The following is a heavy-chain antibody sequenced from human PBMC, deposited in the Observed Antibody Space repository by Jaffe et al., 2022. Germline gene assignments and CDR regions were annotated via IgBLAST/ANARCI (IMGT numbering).Heavy chain of an antibody. CDR1: GGSVSSGSYY. CDR2: IYYSGST. CDR3: ARRRQQPAGPHYFDY. J-gene: IGHJ4*02. D-gene: IGHD6-13*01. Sequence: QVQLQESGPGLVKPSETLSLTCTVSGGSVSSGSYYWSWIRQPPGKGLEWIGYIYYSGSTNYNPSLKSRVTISVDTSKNQFSLKLSSVTAADTAVYYCARRRQQPAGPHYFDYWGQGTLVTVSS. V-gene: IGHV4-61*01.